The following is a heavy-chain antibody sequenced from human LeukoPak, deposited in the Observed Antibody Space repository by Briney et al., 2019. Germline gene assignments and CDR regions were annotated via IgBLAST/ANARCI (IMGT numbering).Heavy chain of an antibody. Sequence: PGGSLRLSCAASGFTFSTYAMSWVRQAPGKGLEWVSAVSSSGGSTYYAESVKGRFTISRDNSKNTLFLQMHSLRAEDTAIYYCAKDYGYVWGSYRYTYFDYWGQGTLVTVSS. CDR2: VSSSGGST. J-gene: IGHJ4*02. D-gene: IGHD3-16*02. CDR1: GFTFSTYA. CDR3: AKDYGYVWGSYRYTYFDY. V-gene: IGHV3-23*01.